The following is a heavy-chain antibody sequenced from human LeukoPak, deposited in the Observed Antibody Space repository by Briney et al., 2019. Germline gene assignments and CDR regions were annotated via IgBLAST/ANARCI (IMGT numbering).Heavy chain of an antibody. J-gene: IGHJ5*02. CDR2: IYYSGST. CDR3: ARRRASWFDP. CDR1: GGSISTSTYY. V-gene: IGHV4-39*07. Sequence: SETLSLTCTVSGGSISTSTYYWAWIRQPPGKGLEWIGSIYYSGSTNYNPSLKSRVTISVDTSKNQFSLKLTSVTAADTAVYYCARRRASWFDPWGQGTLVTVSS.